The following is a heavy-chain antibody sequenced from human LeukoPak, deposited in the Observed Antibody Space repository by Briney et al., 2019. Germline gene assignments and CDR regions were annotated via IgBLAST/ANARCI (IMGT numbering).Heavy chain of an antibody. D-gene: IGHD2-15*01. J-gene: IGHJ4*02. V-gene: IGHV1-18*01. CDR1: GYTFTNYG. Sequence: ASVKVSCKASGYTFTNYGISWVRQAPGQGLEWMGWISADNGNTNYAQKLQGRVTMTTDTSTSTAYMELRGLRSDDTAVYYCARGVVCSGGSCYYFDCWGQGTLVTVSS. CDR2: ISADNGNT. CDR3: ARGVVCSGGSCYYFDC.